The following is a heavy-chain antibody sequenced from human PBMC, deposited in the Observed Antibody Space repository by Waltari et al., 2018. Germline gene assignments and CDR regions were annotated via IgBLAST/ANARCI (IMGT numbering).Heavy chain of an antibody. V-gene: IGHV4-61*02. CDR3: ARGDGDYGDYYYFDY. CDR1: GGSISSGSYY. J-gene: IGHJ4*02. Sequence: QVQLQESGPGLVKPSQTLSLTCTVSGGSISSGSYYWSWIRQPAGKGLEWIGRIYTSGSTNYNPSLKSRVTISVDTSKNQFSLKLSSVTAADTAVHYCARGDGDYGDYYYFDYWGQGTLVTVSS. CDR2: IYTSGST. D-gene: IGHD4-17*01.